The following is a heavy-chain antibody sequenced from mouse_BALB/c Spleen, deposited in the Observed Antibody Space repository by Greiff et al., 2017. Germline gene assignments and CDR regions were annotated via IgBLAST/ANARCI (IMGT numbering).Heavy chain of an antibody. CDR3: ARGGSSGYQAWFAY. D-gene: IGHD3-1*01. Sequence: VKLVESGPELVKPGASVRISCKASGYTFTSYYIHWVKQRPGQGLEWIGWIYPGNVNTKYNEKFKGKATLTADKSSSTAYMQLSSLTSEDSAVYFCARGGSSGYQAWFAYWGQGTLVTVSA. CDR1: GYTFTSYY. V-gene: IGHV1S56*01. J-gene: IGHJ3*01. CDR2: IYPGNVNT.